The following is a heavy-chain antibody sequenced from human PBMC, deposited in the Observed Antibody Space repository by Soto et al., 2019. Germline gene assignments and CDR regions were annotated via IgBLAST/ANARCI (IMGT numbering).Heavy chain of an antibody. D-gene: IGHD3-10*01. J-gene: IGHJ4*02. V-gene: IGHV1-18*01. CDR2: ISAYNGNT. CDR3: ARAARDPITMVRGVSVNFDY. CDR1: GYTFTSYG. Sequence: QVQLVQSGAEVKKPGASVKVSCKASGYTFTSYGISWVRQAPGQGLEWMGWISAYNGNTNYAQKLQGKGNMTTDTSTSTAYMELGSLRSDDTAVYYCARAARDPITMVRGVSVNFDYWGQGTLVTVSS.